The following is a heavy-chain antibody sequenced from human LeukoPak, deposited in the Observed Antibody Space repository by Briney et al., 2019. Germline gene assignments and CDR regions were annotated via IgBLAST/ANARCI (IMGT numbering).Heavy chain of an antibody. J-gene: IGHJ4*02. V-gene: IGHV4-34*01. D-gene: IGHD3-3*01. Sequence: PSETLSLTCAVYGGSFSGYYWSWIRQPPGKGLEWIGEINHSGSTNYNPSLKSRVTISVDTSKNQFSLKLSSVTAADTAVYYCARGPNYDFWSGYSNSFDYWGQGTLVTVSS. CDR2: INHSGST. CDR3: ARGPNYDFWSGYSNSFDY. CDR1: GGSFSGYY.